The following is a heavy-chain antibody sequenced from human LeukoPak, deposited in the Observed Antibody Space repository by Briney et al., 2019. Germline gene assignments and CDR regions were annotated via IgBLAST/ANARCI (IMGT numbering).Heavy chain of an antibody. J-gene: IGHJ4*02. CDR1: GFTFSSYW. D-gene: IGHD6-19*01. Sequence: GGSLRLSCAASGFTFSSYWMHWVRQAPGKGLVWVSRLNFDGSTTNNADSVKGRFTISRDNAKNTLYLQMNSLRAEDTAVHYCARGGYRSNYFDYWGQGALVTVSS. V-gene: IGHV3-74*01. CDR2: LNFDGSTT. CDR3: ARGGYRSNYFDY.